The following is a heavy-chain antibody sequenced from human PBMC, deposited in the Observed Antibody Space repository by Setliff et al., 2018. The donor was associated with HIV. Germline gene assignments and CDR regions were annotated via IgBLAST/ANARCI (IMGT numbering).Heavy chain of an antibody. J-gene: IGHJ4*02. Sequence: PGGSLRLSCVASGLPFSYAWMTWVRQAPGKGLEWVARIRNKKNGGTTYYAAPVEGRFTISRDDSKNTLSLQMNSLKTEDTAIYYCTTDLGSGRFSWNNNWGQGTLVTVSS. D-gene: IGHD1-26*01. V-gene: IGHV3-15*01. CDR2: IRNKKNGGTT. CDR3: TTDLGSGRFSWNNN. CDR1: GLPFSYAW.